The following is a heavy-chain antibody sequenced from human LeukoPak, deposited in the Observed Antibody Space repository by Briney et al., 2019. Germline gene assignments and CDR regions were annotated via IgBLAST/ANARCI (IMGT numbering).Heavy chain of an antibody. CDR1: GYTLTELS. V-gene: IGHV1-24*01. Sequence: ASVKVSCKVSGYTLTELSMHWVRQAPGKGLEWMGGFDPEDGETIYAQKFQGRVTMTEDTSTDTAYMELSSLRSEDTAVYYCATERLYCSGGSCYPFFDYWGQGTLVTASS. J-gene: IGHJ4*02. CDR3: ATERLYCSGGSCYPFFDY. D-gene: IGHD2-15*01. CDR2: FDPEDGET.